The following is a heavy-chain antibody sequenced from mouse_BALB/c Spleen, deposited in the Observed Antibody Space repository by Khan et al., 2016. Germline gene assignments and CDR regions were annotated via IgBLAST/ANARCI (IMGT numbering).Heavy chain of an antibody. CDR1: GYSISSGYS. Sequence: EVQLQESGPDLVKPSQSLSLTCTVTGYSISSGYSWHWIRQFPGNKLEWMAYIHYSGSTNYNPSLKSRISITRATSNNQFFLQLISVTTEDTATDYCTRGDYYGSGYWGQGTTLTVSS. CDR2: IHYSGST. CDR3: TRGDYYGSGY. V-gene: IGHV3-1*02. J-gene: IGHJ2*01. D-gene: IGHD1-1*01.